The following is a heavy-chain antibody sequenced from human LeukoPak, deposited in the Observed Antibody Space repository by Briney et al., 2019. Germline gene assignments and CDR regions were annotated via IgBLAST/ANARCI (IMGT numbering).Heavy chain of an antibody. J-gene: IGHJ4*02. V-gene: IGHV3-23*01. CDR2: ISGSGGAT. CDR3: ARGEVVGLYYFDY. D-gene: IGHD1-26*01. Sequence: GGSLRLSCAASGFTFSSYAMGWVRQAPGKGLEWVSAISGSGGATYYADSVKGRFTISRDNSKNTLYLQMNSLRAEDTAVYYCARGEVVGLYYFDYWGQGTLVTVSS. CDR1: GFTFSSYA.